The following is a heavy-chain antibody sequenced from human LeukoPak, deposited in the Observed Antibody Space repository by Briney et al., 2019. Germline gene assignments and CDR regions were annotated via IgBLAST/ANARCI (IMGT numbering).Heavy chain of an antibody. D-gene: IGHD3-22*01. CDR1: GSTFSTYG. CDR3: AKVVRYYYDSSGSALDY. V-gene: IGHV3-30*02. J-gene: IGHJ4*02. CDR2: IRYDGSNT. Sequence: GGSLRLSCAASGSTFSTYGMHWVRQAPGKGLEWVAFIRYDGSNTHYADSVKGRFTISRDNSKNTLYLQMNSLRAEDTAMYYCAKVVRYYYDSSGSALDYWGQGTLVTVSS.